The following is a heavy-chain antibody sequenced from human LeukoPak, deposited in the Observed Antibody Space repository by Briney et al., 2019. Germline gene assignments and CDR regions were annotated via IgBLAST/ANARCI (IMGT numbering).Heavy chain of an antibody. CDR3: ARGGLEYQLLSYFDY. D-gene: IGHD2-2*01. CDR1: GGSISSYS. J-gene: IGHJ4*02. CDR2: IYYSGTT. Sequence: PSETLSLTCSVSGGSISSYSWSWIRQPPGKGLEWIGYIYYSGTTNFNPSLKSRVTISVDTSKNQFSLKLSSVTAADTAVYYCARGGLEYQLLSYFDYWGQGTLVTVSS. V-gene: IGHV4-59*01.